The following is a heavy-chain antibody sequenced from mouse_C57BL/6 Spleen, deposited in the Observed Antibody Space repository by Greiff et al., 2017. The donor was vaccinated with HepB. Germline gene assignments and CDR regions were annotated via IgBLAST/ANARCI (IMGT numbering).Heavy chain of an antibody. D-gene: IGHD4-1*01. Sequence: EVKVVESGGDLVKPGGSLKLSCAASGFTFSSYGMSWVRQTPDKRLEWVATISSGGSYTYYPDSVKGRFTISRDNAKNTLYLQMSSLKSEDTAMYYCARQLGRAYYFDYWGQGTTLTVSS. V-gene: IGHV5-6*01. J-gene: IGHJ2*01. CDR2: ISSGGSYT. CDR1: GFTFSSYG. CDR3: ARQLGRAYYFDY.